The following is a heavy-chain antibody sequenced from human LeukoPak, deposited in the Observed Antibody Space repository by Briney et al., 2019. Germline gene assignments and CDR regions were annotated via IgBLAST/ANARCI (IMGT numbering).Heavy chain of an antibody. Sequence: GGSLRLSCAASGFTFSNYDMHWVRQAPGKGLEGVSYISSSGRTIYYADSVKGRLTISRDNAKRSLYLQMYSLRAEDTAVYYCVREGDFWSGYPDAFDIWGQGTMVTVSP. CDR3: VREGDFWSGYPDAFDI. D-gene: IGHD3-3*01. CDR1: GFTFSNYD. V-gene: IGHV3-48*03. CDR2: ISSSGRTI. J-gene: IGHJ3*02.